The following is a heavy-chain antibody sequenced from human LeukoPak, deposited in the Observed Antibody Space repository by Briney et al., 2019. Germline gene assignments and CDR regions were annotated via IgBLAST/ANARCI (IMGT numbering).Heavy chain of an antibody. CDR3: AELGITMIGGV. CDR2: ISSSGSTI. CDR1: GFTLSSYW. V-gene: IGHV3-48*03. Sequence: VGSLRLSCAASGFTLSSYWMNWVRQAPGKGLEWVSYISSSGSTIYYADSVKGRFTISRDNAKNSLYLQMNSLRAEDTAVYYCAELGITMIGGVWGKGTTVTISS. J-gene: IGHJ6*04. D-gene: IGHD3-10*02.